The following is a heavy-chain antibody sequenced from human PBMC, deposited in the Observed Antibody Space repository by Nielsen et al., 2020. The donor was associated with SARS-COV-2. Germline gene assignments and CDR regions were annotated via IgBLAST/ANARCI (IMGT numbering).Heavy chain of an antibody. CDR2: IYSGGST. Sequence: GGSLRLSCAASGFTVSSNYMSWVRQAPGEGLEWVSVIYSGGSTYYADSVKGRFTISRDNSKNTLYLQMNSLRAEDTAVYYCASSQGPRRTLYYYGMDVWGQGTTVTVSS. D-gene: IGHD2/OR15-2a*01. J-gene: IGHJ6*02. CDR3: ASSQGPRRTLYYYGMDV. CDR1: GFTVSSNY. V-gene: IGHV3-53*01.